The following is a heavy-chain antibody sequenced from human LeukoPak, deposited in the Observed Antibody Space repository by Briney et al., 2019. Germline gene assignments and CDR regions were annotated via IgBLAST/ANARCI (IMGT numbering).Heavy chain of an antibody. CDR2: FGRSGSDT. D-gene: IGHD6-13*01. CDR1: GFTFGTSA. Sequence: GGSLRLSCAASGFTFGTSAMSWVRQAPGKGPEWVSTFGRSGSDTYYSDSVKGRFTIFRDNSKNTLYLQMNGLRDEDTAVYYCAKGSLGSWYYFDYWGQGTLVTVSS. J-gene: IGHJ4*02. CDR3: AKGSLGSWYYFDY. V-gene: IGHV3-23*01.